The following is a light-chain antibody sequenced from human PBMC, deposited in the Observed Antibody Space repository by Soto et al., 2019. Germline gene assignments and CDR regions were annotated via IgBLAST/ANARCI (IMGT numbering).Light chain of an antibody. V-gene: IGLV2-14*01. Sequence: QSVLTQPASVSGSPGQSVTISCTGPRSDIGDSNFISWYQQSPGKAPRLLIYEVNNRPSGVSRRFSGSKAGNTASLTISGLLEDDEADYFCASFRSGTTLVFGSGTKVT. CDR2: EVN. CDR3: ASFRSGTTLV. J-gene: IGLJ1*01. CDR1: RSDIGDSNF.